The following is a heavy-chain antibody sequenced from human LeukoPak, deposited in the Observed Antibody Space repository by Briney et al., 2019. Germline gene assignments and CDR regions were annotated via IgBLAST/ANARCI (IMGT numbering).Heavy chain of an antibody. CDR3: ARDPSLTGTTNWSDP. Sequence: SVKVSCKASGGTFSSYAISWVRQAPGQGLEWMGRIIPILGIANYAQKFQGRVTITADKSTSTAYMELSSLRSEDTAVYYCARDPSLTGTTNWSDPWGQGTLVTVSS. CDR2: IIPILGIA. CDR1: GGTFSSYA. D-gene: IGHD1-20*01. V-gene: IGHV1-69*04. J-gene: IGHJ5*02.